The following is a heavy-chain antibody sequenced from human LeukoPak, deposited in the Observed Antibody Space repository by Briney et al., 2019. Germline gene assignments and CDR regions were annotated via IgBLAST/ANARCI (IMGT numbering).Heavy chain of an antibody. J-gene: IGHJ3*02. CDR1: GGSISSSSYY. Sequence: PSETLSLTCTVSGGSISSSSYYWGWIRQPPGKGLEWIGSIYYSGSTYYNPSLKSRVTISVDTSKNQFSLKLSSVTAADTAVYYCARGGTSYDSAFDMWGQGTRVTVSS. D-gene: IGHD3-22*01. CDR2: IYYSGST. V-gene: IGHV4-39*07. CDR3: ARGGTSYDSAFDM.